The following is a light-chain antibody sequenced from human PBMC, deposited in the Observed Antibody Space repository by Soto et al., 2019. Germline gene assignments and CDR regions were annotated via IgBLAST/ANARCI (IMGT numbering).Light chain of an antibody. CDR3: SAYTTSIALYV. Sequence: QSVLTQPPSASGSPGQSVTISCAGTSSDVGGYNYVSWYQQYPGKVPKLMIYEVSERPSGVSNRFSGSKSGSTASLTISGLQAEDEADYYCSAYTTSIALYVFGAGTKVTVL. CDR1: SSDVGGYNY. CDR2: EVS. V-gene: IGLV2-14*01. J-gene: IGLJ1*01.